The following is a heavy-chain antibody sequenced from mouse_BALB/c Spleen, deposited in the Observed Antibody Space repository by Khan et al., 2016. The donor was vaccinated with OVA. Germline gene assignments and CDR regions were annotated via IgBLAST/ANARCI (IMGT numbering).Heavy chain of an antibody. Sequence: EVELVESGGDLVKPGGSLKLSCAASGFTFSTYGMSWVRQAPDNRLEWVATVSTGGSYTYYPDSVKGRFTISRDNAKNTLYLQMSGLRSEDSAMFCGTRLAYYDASEGFAYWGQGTLVTVSA. CDR3: TRLAYYDASEGFAY. CDR1: GFTFSTYG. D-gene: IGHD1-1*01. J-gene: IGHJ3*01. CDR2: VSTGGSYT. V-gene: IGHV5-6*01.